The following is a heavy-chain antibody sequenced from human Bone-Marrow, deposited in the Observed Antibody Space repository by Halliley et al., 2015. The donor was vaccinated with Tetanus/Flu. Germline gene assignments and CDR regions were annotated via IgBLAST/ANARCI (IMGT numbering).Heavy chain of an antibody. J-gene: IGHJ4*02. CDR3: ARGFGSIWFYFDY. D-gene: IGHD6-13*01. Sequence: IGYIDYSGSPNSHPALKTRLTISKDTSKNQFSLKLPSVPAADTAVYYCARGFGSIWFYFDYWGQGTLVTVSS. CDR2: IDYSGSP. V-gene: IGHV4-59*09.